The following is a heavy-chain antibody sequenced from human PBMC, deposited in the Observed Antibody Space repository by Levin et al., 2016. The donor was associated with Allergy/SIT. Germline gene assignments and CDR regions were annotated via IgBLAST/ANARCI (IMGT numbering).Heavy chain of an antibody. V-gene: IGHV4-59*01. Sequence: SETLSLTCTVSGGSISSYYWSWIRQPPGKGLEWIGYIYYSGSTNYNPSLKSRVTISVDTSKNQFSLKLSSVTAADTAVYYCARDLGRGDYSNYEFAFDIWGQGTMVTVSS. CDR3: ARDLGRGDYSNYEFAFDI. CDR2: IYYSGST. CDR1: GGSISSYY. J-gene: IGHJ3*02. D-gene: IGHD4-11*01.